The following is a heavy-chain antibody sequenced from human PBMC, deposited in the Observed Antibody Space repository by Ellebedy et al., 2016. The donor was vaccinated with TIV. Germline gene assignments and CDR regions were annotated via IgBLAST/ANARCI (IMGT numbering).Heavy chain of an antibody. J-gene: IGHJ4*02. CDR1: GYSFSNYW. CDR2: IAPADSYA. Sequence: GGSLKISCKGSGYSFSNYWIAWVRQMPGKGLEWMGRIAPADSYANYSPSSEGHVTISVDKTTSTAYLQWPSLEAADTATYYCVAVPGMTYIFQWGQGTPVTVSS. CDR3: VAVPGMTYIFQ. V-gene: IGHV5-10-1*01. D-gene: IGHD6-19*01.